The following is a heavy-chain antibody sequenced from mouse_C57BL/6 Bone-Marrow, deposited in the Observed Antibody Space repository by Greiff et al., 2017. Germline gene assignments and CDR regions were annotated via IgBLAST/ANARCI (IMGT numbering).Heavy chain of an antibody. CDR3: ARIGWLLPYYYAMDY. D-gene: IGHD2-3*01. CDR1: GFSLRTFGMG. CDR2: IWWDDDK. V-gene: IGHV8-8*01. J-gene: IGHJ4*01. Sequence: QVTLKVSGPGLFQPSQTLSLTCSFSGFSLRTFGMGVGWIRQPSGKGLEWLAHIWWDDDKYYNPALKSRLTISKDTSKNQVFLKIANVYTADTATYYCARIGWLLPYYYAMDYWGQGTSVTVSS.